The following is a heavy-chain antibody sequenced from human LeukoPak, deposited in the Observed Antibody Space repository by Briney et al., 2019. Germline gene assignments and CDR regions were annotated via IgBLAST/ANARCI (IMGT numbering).Heavy chain of an antibody. CDR2: ISGSGGST. Sequence: QSGGSLRLSCAASGFTFSSYAMSWVRQAPGKGLEWVSAISGSGGSTYYADSVKGRFTISRDNSKNTLYLQMNSLRAEDTAVYYCARDASYSSGWYPPRLYYYGMDVWGQGTTVTVSS. J-gene: IGHJ6*02. V-gene: IGHV3-23*01. CDR1: GFTFSSYA. CDR3: ARDASYSSGWYPPRLYYYGMDV. D-gene: IGHD6-19*01.